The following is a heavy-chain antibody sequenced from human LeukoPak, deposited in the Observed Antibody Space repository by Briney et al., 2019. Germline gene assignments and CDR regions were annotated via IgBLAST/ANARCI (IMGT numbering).Heavy chain of an antibody. V-gene: IGHV4-61*02. CDR3: AREGSVLYYFDY. J-gene: IGHJ4*02. D-gene: IGHD2-15*01. CDR2: IYTSGST. CDR1: GGSISSSSYY. Sequence: PSETLSLTCTVSGGSISSSSYYWGWIRQPAGKGLEWIGRIYTSGSTNYNPSLKSRVTMSVDTSKNQFSLKLSSVTAADTAVYYCAREGSVLYYFDYWGQGTLVTVSS.